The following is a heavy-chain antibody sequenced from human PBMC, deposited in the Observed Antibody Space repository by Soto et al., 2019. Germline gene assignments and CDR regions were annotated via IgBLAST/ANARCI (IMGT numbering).Heavy chain of an antibody. Sequence: PSETLSLTCTVSGGSISSYYWSWIRQPAGKGLEWIGRIYTSGSTNYNPSLKSRVTMSVDTSKNQFSLKLSSVTAADTAVYYCARGPPAAAGTPYFDYWGQGTLVTVSS. CDR2: IYTSGST. CDR1: GGSISSYY. J-gene: IGHJ4*02. D-gene: IGHD6-13*01. CDR3: ARGPPAAAGTPYFDY. V-gene: IGHV4-4*07.